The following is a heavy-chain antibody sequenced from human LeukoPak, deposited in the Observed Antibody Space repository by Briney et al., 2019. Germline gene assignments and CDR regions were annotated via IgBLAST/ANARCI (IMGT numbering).Heavy chain of an antibody. CDR1: GFTFSSYA. CDR2: ISYDGSNK. J-gene: IGHJ5*02. Sequence: GGSLRLSCAASGFTFSSYATHWVRQAPGKGREWVAVISYDGSNKYYADSVKGRFTLSRDNSKNTLYLQMNSLRAEDTAVYYCARQPKSCAPGVFITGKACWFDLWGQGTRVAVSS. D-gene: IGHD3-10*01. V-gene: IGHV3-30*04. CDR3: ARQPKSCAPGVFITGKACWFDL.